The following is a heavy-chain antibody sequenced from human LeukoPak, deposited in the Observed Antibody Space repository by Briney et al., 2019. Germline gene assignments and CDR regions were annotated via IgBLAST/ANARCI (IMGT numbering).Heavy chain of an antibody. V-gene: IGHV3-23*01. CDR1: GFTFRSYA. CDR2: ISDSGGST. CDR3: ARGCSSTSCALPDYYGMDV. J-gene: IGHJ6*02. Sequence: GGSLRLSCSASGFTFRSYAMSWVRQAPGKGLEWVSAISDSGGSTYYADSVKGRFTISRDNSKNTLYLQMNSLRAEDTAVYYCARGCSSTSCALPDYYGMDVWGQGTTVTVSS. D-gene: IGHD2-2*01.